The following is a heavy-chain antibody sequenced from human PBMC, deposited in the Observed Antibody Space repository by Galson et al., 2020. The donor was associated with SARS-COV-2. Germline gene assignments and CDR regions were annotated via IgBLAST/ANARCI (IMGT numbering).Heavy chain of an antibody. V-gene: IGHV1-24*01. CDR2: FHPEDGEI. Sequence: VSVTVSRRVSRYTLTALSIHWVRQAPGKGLEWMGGFHPEDGEIVYAQSFQGRLILTEDTSTDTAYMELSILRPEDTAVYYCAILGFGYAFEMWGQGTVVTVSS. CDR1: RYTLTALS. J-gene: IGHJ3*02. CDR3: AILGFGYAFEM. D-gene: IGHD3-10*01.